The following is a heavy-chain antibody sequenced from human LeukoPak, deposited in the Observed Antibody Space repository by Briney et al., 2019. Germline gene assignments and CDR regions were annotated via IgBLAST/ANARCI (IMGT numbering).Heavy chain of an antibody. CDR3: ARLGAVLTSVNWFDP. CDR1: GGSISGSDYY. D-gene: IGHD3-3*02. V-gene: IGHV4-39*07. J-gene: IGHJ5*02. Sequence: PSETLSLTCTVSGGSISGSDYYWGWVRQPPGEGLEWIGSFYHSGSTYYNSSLKSRLTMSVDTSRNQFSLQLTAVSAADTAVYYCARLGAVLTSVNWFDPWGQGTLVTVSS. CDR2: FYHSGST.